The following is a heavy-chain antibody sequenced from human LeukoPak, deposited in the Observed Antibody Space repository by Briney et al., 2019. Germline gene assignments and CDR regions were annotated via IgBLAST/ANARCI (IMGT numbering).Heavy chain of an antibody. CDR1: GGSISSSSYY. V-gene: IGHV4-39*07. CDR3: ARLSGYGLHYYYHMDI. D-gene: IGHD5-12*01. CDR2: IYYSGST. Sequence: SETLSLTCNVSGGSISSSSYYWGWIRQPPGKGLEWIGSIYYSGSTYYNPSLKSRVTISVDTSKNQFSLKLSSVTAADTAVYYCARLSGYGLHYYYHMDIWGKGTTVTVSS. J-gene: IGHJ6*03.